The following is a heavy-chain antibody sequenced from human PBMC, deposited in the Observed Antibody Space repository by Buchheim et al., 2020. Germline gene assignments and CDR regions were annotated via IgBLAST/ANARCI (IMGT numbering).Heavy chain of an antibody. CDR2: IYYSGST. CDR3: ARRDALLGGSWAFDN. Sequence: QLQLQESGPGLVKASETLSLTCTVSGGTIGGSSYYWGWIRQPPGKGLEWIGNIYYSGSTYYNPPLKSRITISVDKSKNQFYLKLNSVTAADTAVYYCARRDALLGGSWAFDNWGQGTL. J-gene: IGHJ4*02. CDR1: GGTIGGSSYY. V-gene: IGHV4-39*01. D-gene: IGHD1-26*01.